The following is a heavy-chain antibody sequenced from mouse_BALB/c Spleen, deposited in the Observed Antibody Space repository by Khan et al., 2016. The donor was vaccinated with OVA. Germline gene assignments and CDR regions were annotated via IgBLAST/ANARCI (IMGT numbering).Heavy chain of an antibody. Sequence: DLVKPGASVKLSCKASGYTFTSYWINWIKQRPGQGLEWIGRIGPGSSYAYYNDMFKGKATLTVDTSSNTAYLQLSSLSSEDSAVYFCARENYYGRGCYAMDYWGQGASVTVSA. CDR3: ARENYYGRGCYAMDY. D-gene: IGHD1-1*01. CDR1: GYTFTSYW. CDR2: IGPGSSYA. J-gene: IGHJ4*01. V-gene: IGHV1S41*01.